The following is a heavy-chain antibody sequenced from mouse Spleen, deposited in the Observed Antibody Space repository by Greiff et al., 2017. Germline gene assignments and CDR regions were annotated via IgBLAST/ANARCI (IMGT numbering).Heavy chain of an antibody. V-gene: IGHV5-16*01. Sequence: EVQLVESEGGLVQPGSSMKLSCTASGFTFSDYYMAWVRQVPEKGLEWVANINYDGSSTYYLDSLKSRFIISRDNAKNILYLQMSSLKSEDTATYYCARGGYYGNYFDYWGQGTTLTVSS. CDR1: GFTFSDYY. D-gene: IGHD2-1*01. CDR3: ARGGYYGNYFDY. CDR2: INYDGSST. J-gene: IGHJ2*01.